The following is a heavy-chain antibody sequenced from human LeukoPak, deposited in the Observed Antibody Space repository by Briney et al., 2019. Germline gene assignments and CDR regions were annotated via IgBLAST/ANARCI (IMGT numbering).Heavy chain of an antibody. CDR3: ARDLLAMVQIVFDY. CDR2: INPSGGST. CDR1: GYTFTSYY. V-gene: IGHV1-46*01. J-gene: IGHJ4*02. Sequence: ASVKVSCKASGYTFTSYYMHWVRQAPGQGLEWMGIINPSGGSTSYAQKLQGRVTMTTDTSTSTAYMELRSLRSDDTAVYYCARDLLAMVQIVFDYWGQGTLVTVSS. D-gene: IGHD5-18*01.